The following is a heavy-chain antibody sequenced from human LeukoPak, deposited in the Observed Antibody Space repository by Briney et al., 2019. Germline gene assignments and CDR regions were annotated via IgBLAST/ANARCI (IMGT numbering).Heavy chain of an antibody. V-gene: IGHV3-7*01. D-gene: IGHD4-17*01. CDR3: ASHDYDDYQGDYYYMDV. Sequence: GGSLRLSCAASGFTFRTYWMSWVRQAPGKGLEWVANIKQDGSEKYYVDSVKGRFTISRDNAKYSLYLQMNSLSAEDTAVYYCASHDYDDYQGDYYYMDVWGKGTTVTVSS. J-gene: IGHJ6*03. CDR1: GFTFRTYW. CDR2: IKQDGSEK.